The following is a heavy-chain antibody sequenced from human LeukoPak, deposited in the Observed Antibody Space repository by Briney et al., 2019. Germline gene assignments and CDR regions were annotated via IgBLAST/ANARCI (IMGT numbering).Heavy chain of an antibody. Sequence: GGSLRLSCAASGFTFSSFEMDWVRQAPGKGLEWVSYITSSSSLIYYADSVKGRFTISRDNAGNSLYLQMNSLRAEDTAVYYCAREGYGGNSDAFDIWGQGTMVTVSS. D-gene: IGHD2-21*01. V-gene: IGHV3-48*03. CDR2: ITSSSSLI. CDR1: GFTFSSFE. J-gene: IGHJ3*02. CDR3: AREGYGGNSDAFDI.